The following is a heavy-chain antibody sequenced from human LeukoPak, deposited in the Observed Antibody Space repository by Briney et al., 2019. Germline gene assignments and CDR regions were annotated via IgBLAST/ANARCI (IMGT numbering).Heavy chain of an antibody. CDR3: ARGVGDFWSGYQDAFDI. D-gene: IGHD3-3*01. V-gene: IGHV4-38-2*02. CDR2: IYHSGST. Sequence: PSETLSLTCTVSGYSISSGYYWGWIRQPPGKGLEWIGSIYHSGSTYYNPSLKSRVTISVDTSKNQFSLELSSVTAADTAVYYCARGVGDFWSGYQDAFDIWGQGTMVTVSS. CDR1: GYSISSGYY. J-gene: IGHJ3*02.